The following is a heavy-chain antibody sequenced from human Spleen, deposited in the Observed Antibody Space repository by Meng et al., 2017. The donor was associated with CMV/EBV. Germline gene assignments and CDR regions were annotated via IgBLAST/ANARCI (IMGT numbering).Heavy chain of an antibody. V-gene: IGHV1-2*02. Sequence: ASVKVSCKASGYTFTGYSLHWVRQAPGQGLEWMGWINPNSGDTNYAQKFQGRVTMTRDTSISTAYMELRSLTSDDTAVYYCVRDEPNKIVVPALPDYWGQGTLVTVSS. CDR2: INPNSGDT. D-gene: IGHD2-2*01. J-gene: IGHJ4*02. CDR1: GYTFTGYS. CDR3: VRDEPNKIVVPALPDY.